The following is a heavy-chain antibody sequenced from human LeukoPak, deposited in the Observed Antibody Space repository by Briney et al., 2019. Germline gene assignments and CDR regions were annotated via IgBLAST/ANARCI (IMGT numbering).Heavy chain of an antibody. CDR2: TYYSGST. Sequence: SETLSLTCTVSGGSISSYYWSWIRQPPGKGLEWIGYTYYSGSTNYNPSLKSRVTISVDTSKNQFSLKLSSVTAADTAVYYCARHTGYSSSWYCFDYRGQGTLVTVSS. CDR3: ARHTGYSSSWYCFDY. CDR1: GGSISSYY. V-gene: IGHV4-59*01. D-gene: IGHD6-13*01. J-gene: IGHJ4*02.